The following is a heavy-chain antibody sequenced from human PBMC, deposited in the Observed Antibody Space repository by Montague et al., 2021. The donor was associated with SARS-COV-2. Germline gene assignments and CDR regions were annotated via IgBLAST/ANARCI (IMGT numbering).Heavy chain of an antibody. D-gene: IGHD3-10*01. V-gene: IGHV4-31*03. CDR2: IYYSGST. J-gene: IGHJ4*02. Sequence: TLSLTCTVSGGSISSGDYYWSWIRHHPGKGLEWIGYIYYSGSTXYKPSLKSRVTISVDTSKNQFSLNLSSVTAADTALYYCARDAYYYGSGGYPYYFDYWGQGTLVTVSS. CDR1: GGSISSGDYY. CDR3: ARDAYYYGSGGYPYYFDY.